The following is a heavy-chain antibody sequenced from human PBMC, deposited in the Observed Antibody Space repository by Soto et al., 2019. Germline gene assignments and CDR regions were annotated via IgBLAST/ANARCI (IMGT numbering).Heavy chain of an antibody. D-gene: IGHD3-3*01. CDR2: INPNSGGT. V-gene: IGHV1-2*02. J-gene: IGHJ5*02. CDR1: GYTFTGYY. CDR3: ARVSQPYDFWRTRPSDWFDP. Sequence: QVQLVQSGAEVKKPGASVKVSCKASGYTFTGYYMHWVRQAPGQGLEWMGWINPNSGGTNYAQKFQGRVTMTRDTSISTAYMELSRLRSDDTAAYYCARVSQPYDFWRTRPSDWFDPWGQGTLVTVSS.